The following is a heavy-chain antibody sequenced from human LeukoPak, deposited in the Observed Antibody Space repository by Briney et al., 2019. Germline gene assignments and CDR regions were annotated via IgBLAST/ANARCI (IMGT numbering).Heavy chain of an antibody. CDR3: AKDLRAQGITMIVVVTPDY. V-gene: IGHV3-74*01. Sequence: GGSLRLSCAASGFTFSNYWMHWVRQAPGKGLVWVPRINTDGSSAGYADSVKGRFTISRDNSKNTLYLQMNSLRAEDTAVYYCAKDLRAQGITMIVVVTPDYWGQGTLVTVSS. CDR2: INTDGSSA. CDR1: GFTFSNYW. J-gene: IGHJ4*02. D-gene: IGHD3-22*01.